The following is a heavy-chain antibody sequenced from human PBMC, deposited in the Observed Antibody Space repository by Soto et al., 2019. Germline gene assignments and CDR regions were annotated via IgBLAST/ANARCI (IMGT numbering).Heavy chain of an antibody. D-gene: IGHD3-16*02. CDR2: IRSKAYGGTT. J-gene: IGHJ4*02. CDR1: GFTFGDYA. CDR3: TRGDYVWGSYRYSPNDY. Sequence: TGGSLRLSCTASGFTFGDYAMSWVRQAPGKGLEWVGFIRSKAYGGTTEYAASVKGRFTISRDDSKSIAYLQMNSLKTEDTAVYYCTRGDYVWGSYRYSPNDYWGQGTLVTVSS. V-gene: IGHV3-49*04.